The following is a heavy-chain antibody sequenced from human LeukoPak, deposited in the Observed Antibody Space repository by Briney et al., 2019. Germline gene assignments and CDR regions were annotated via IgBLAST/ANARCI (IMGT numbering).Heavy chain of an antibody. CDR2: ISTYSGNT. V-gene: IGHV1-18*01. D-gene: IGHD6-13*01. CDR1: GYSFAGYG. Sequence: GASVKVSCKASGYSFAGYGISWVRQAPGQGLEWIGWISTYSGNTNYAHNLQGRITVTTETSTSTAYMKLRSLRSDDTAVYYCARVGAAPGHFDYWGQGTQLTVSS. J-gene: IGHJ4*02. CDR3: ARVGAAPGHFDY.